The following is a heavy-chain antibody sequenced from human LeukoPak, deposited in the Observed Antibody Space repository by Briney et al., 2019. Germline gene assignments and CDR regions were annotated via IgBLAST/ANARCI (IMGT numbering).Heavy chain of an antibody. CDR3: ATTTIRLGY. D-gene: IGHD1-1*01. CDR2: IYYSGST. CDR1: GGSNSRSSNY. V-gene: IGHV4-39*07. J-gene: IGHJ4*02. Sequence: PSETLSLTCTVSGGSNSRSSNYWGWIRQSPGKGLEWIGSIYYSGSTYYNPSLKSRVTISIDTSKNQFSLKLSSVTAADTAVYCCATTTIRLGYWGQGTLVTVSS.